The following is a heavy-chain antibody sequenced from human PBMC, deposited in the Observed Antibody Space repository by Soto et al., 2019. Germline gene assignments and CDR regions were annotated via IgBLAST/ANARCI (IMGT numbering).Heavy chain of an antibody. V-gene: IGHV4-39*01. Sequence: QLQLQESGPGLVKPSETLSLTCTVSGGSVSSSRYYWGWVRQPPGKGLEWIGSVYYSGSTYYHPSLETRVTISVDTSKNQFALKLMSLSAADTAVYYCGRLEGLATISYYFDYWGQGALVTVSS. CDR2: VYYSGST. CDR3: GRLEGLATISYYFDY. J-gene: IGHJ4*02. CDR1: GGSVSSSRYY. D-gene: IGHD3-9*01.